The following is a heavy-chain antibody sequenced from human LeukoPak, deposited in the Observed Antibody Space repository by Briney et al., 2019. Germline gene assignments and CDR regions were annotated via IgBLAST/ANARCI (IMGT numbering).Heavy chain of an antibody. CDR3: ARDSISAAAGLFDY. Sequence: PGGSLRLSCVASELTVSSNYMSWVRQVPGKGLEWDSVIYSGGSTYYADSVKGRFTISRDNSKNTLYLQMDRLRAEDTAVYYCARDSISAAAGLFDYWGQGTLVTVSS. V-gene: IGHV3-66*01. CDR1: ELTVSSNY. J-gene: IGHJ4*02. D-gene: IGHD6-13*01. CDR2: IYSGGST.